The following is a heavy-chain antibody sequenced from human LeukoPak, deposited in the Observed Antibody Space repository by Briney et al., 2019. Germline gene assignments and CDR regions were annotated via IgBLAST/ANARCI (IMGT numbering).Heavy chain of an antibody. J-gene: IGHJ4*02. CDR1: GFTFGDYG. CDR2: INWNGGST. CDR3: ARDDCSGGSCYFDY. D-gene: IGHD2-15*01. Sequence: GGSLRLSCAASGFTFGDYGMSWVRQAPGKGLKWVSGINWNGGSTGYADSVKGRFTISRDNAKNSLYLQMNSLRAEDTALYYCARDDCSGGSCYFDYWGQGTLVTVSS. V-gene: IGHV3-20*04.